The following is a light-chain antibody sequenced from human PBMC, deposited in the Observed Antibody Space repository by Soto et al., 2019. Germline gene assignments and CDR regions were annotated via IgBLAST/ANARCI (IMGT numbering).Light chain of an antibody. Sequence: NFMLTQPHSVSASPGKTVTISCTGSSGSIASNYVQWYQQRPGSAPTTVIYEDNQRPSGVPDRFSGSIDSSSNSASLTISGLKTEDEVDYYCQSYDSSNQVVFGGGTKLTVL. CDR3: QSYDSSNQVV. V-gene: IGLV6-57*02. J-gene: IGLJ2*01. CDR2: EDN. CDR1: SGSIASNY.